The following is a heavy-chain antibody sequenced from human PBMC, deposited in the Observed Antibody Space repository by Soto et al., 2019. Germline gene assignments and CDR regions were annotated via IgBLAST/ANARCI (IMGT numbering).Heavy chain of an antibody. V-gene: IGHV4-34*01. CDR1: GGSFSDFY. J-gene: IGHJ3*02. CDR3: TRDHRVVWVVPTAQRDVFDI. Sequence: QVQLQQWGAGLLKPSETLSLTCAVYGGSFSDFYWNCIRQPPGKGLEWIGEINHSGSTSYNPALKSRVTISVDTSKTQISLKLTYVTAADTAVYYCTRDHRVVWVVPTAQRDVFDIWGQGTMVTVSS. D-gene: IGHD3-16*01. CDR2: INHSGST.